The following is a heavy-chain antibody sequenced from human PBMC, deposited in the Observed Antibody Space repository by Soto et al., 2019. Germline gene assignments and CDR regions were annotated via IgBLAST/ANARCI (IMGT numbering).Heavy chain of an antibody. D-gene: IGHD5-12*01. V-gene: IGHV3-48*02. CDR2: ISSRSSTI. CDR1: GFTFSTYS. Sequence: GGSLRLSCAVSGFTFSTYSMNWVRQAPGKGLEWVSYISSRSSTIFYADSVKGRFTISRDNAKNSLYLQMNSLRDEDTAVYYCARDDEKVATNYHYYGMDVWGQGTTVTVSS. CDR3: ARDDEKVATNYHYYGMDV. J-gene: IGHJ6*02.